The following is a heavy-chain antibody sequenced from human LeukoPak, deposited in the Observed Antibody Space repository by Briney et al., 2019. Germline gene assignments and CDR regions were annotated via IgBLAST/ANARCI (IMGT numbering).Heavy chain of an antibody. CDR2: ISGSGGST. D-gene: IGHD1-1*01. J-gene: IGHJ3*02. CDR1: GFTFSSFG. V-gene: IGHV3-23*01. Sequence: GGSLRLSCAASGFTFSSFGMSWVLQAPGKGLEWVSAISGSGGSTYYADSVKGRFTISRDNSKNTLYLQMNSLRAEDTAVYYCAKDPYNWNDGAGAFDIWGQGTTVTVSS. CDR3: AKDPYNWNDGAGAFDI.